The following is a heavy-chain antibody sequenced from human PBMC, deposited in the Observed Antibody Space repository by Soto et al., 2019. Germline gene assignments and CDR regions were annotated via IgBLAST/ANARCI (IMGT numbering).Heavy chain of an antibody. CDR2: IYYSGST. J-gene: IGHJ4*02. CDR1: GGSISSYY. V-gene: IGHV4-59*06. D-gene: IGHD4-17*01. Sequence: SETLSLTCTVSGGSISSYYWSWIRQHPGKGLEWIGYIYYSGSTYYNPSLKSRVTISVDTSKNQFSLKLSSVTAADTAVYYCARGQGTTVTKTLYFDYWGQGTLVTVSS. CDR3: ARGQGTTVTKTLYFDY.